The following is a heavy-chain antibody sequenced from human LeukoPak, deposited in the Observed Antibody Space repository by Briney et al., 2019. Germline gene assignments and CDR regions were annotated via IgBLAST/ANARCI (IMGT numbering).Heavy chain of an antibody. D-gene: IGHD5-24*01. Sequence: GGSLRLSCAASGFNFNDAAMTWVRQAPGKGLEWVSLITSSGRNTYYTDSVRGRFTISRDNSKKTLSLQMNSLRVEDTAIYYCAKDIQLSAWGLGTMVTVSS. V-gene: IGHV3-23*01. J-gene: IGHJ3*01. CDR3: AKDIQLSA. CDR1: GFNFNDAA. CDR2: ITSSGRNT.